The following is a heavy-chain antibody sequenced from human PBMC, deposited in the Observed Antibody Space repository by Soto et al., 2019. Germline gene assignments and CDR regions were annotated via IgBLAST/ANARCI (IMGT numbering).Heavy chain of an antibody. CDR1: GYDFNTNW. CDR3: ARLPRDCNKSSCYYADH. J-gene: IGHJ4*02. V-gene: IGHV5-51*01. Sequence: GESLKISCRGSGYDFNTNWFGWVRQLPGRGLEWVGIMYPGDSDTRYNPSLQGHVTLSVDVTVSTAFLQWRSLETSDTGMYFCARLPRDCNKSSCYYADHWGQGTQVTVSS. CDR2: MYPGDSDT. D-gene: IGHD3-3*01.